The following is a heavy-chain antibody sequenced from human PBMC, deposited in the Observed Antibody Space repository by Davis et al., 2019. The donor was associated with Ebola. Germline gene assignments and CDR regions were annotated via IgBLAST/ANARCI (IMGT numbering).Heavy chain of an antibody. CDR3: ARAAGYCISTSCLLFDAFDI. J-gene: IGHJ3*02. CDR2: INPHNGNT. V-gene: IGHV1-18*04. CDR1: GYTFTSYG. Sequence: AASVKVSCKASGYTFTSYGITWVRQAPGQGLEWMGWINPHNGNTNYAQNVQGRVTMTTDTSTSTAYMEVGILRSDDTAVYYCARAAGYCISTSCLLFDAFDIWGQGTTVTVSS. D-gene: IGHD2-2*01.